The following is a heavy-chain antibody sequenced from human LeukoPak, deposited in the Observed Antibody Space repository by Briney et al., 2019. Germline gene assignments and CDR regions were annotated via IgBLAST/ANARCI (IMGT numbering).Heavy chain of an antibody. Sequence: GGSLRLSCAASGFTFDNYWMSWVRQAPGKGLEWVANIKEDGSVKYFVDSVKGRFTISRDNAKNSLYLQMNSLRAEDTAVYYCARGSEWSSGVSDYWGQGTLVTVSS. V-gene: IGHV3-7*01. D-gene: IGHD3-3*01. J-gene: IGHJ4*02. CDR2: IKEDGSVK. CDR1: GFTFDNYW. CDR3: ARGSEWSSGVSDY.